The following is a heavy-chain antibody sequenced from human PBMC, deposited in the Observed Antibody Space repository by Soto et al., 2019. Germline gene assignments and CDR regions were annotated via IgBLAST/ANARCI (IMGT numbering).Heavy chain of an antibody. V-gene: IGHV3-48*01. D-gene: IGHD2-15*01. CDR1: GFTFSTDN. CDR3: AVGVASGAWRVMA. Sequence: EAQVVESGGASVQPGGSLRLSCAASGFTFSTDNMNWVRQAPGKGLEWLSYISPSGDIKFYADSVKGRFTISRDNAKNSPVPRMRLWRAGGTAGYYVAVGVASGAWRVMAWGQGTLVTVSS. CDR2: ISPSGDIK. J-gene: IGHJ5*02.